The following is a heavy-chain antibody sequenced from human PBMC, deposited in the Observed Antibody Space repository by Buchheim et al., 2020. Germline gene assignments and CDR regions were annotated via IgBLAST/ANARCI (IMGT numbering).Heavy chain of an antibody. CDR1: RFTFSSYA. CDR3: AKDNQGDYGSGSYFPASNWFDP. J-gene: IGHJ5*02. CDR2: ISGSGGST. D-gene: IGHD3-10*01. V-gene: IGHV3-23*01. Sequence: EVQLLESGGGLVQPGGSLRLSCAASRFTFSSYAMSWVRQAPGKGLEWVSAISGSGGSTYYADSVKGRFTISRDNSKNTLYLQMNSLRAEDTAVYYCAKDNQGDYGSGSYFPASNWFDPWGQGTL.